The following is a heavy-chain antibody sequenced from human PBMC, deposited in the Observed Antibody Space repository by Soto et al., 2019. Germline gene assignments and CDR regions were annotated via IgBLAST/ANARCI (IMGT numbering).Heavy chain of an antibody. V-gene: IGHV4-61*01. CDR2: IYYSGST. J-gene: IGHJ3*02. CDR3: ARDLTTVTLDAFDI. D-gene: IGHD4-17*01. Sequence: PSETLSLTCTVSGVSVSSGSYYWSWIRQPPGKGLEWIGYIYYSGSTNYNPSLKSRVTISVDTSKNQFSLKLSSVTAADTAVYYCARDLTTVTLDAFDIWGQGTMVTVSS. CDR1: GVSVSSGSYY.